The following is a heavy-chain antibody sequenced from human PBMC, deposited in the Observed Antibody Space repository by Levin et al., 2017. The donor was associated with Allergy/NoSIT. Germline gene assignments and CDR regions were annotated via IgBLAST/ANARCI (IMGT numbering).Heavy chain of an antibody. CDR1: GDSVSSKSAA. J-gene: IGHJ4*02. Sequence: SETLSLTCAISGDSVSSKSAAWNWIRQSPSRGLEWLGSTYYRSKWYREYAVSVKGRVTINPDTSKNQFSLQLNSVTPEDTAVYYCARTEGYFDYWGQGTLVTVSS. CDR3: ARTEGYFDY. V-gene: IGHV6-1*01. CDR2: TYYRSKWYR.